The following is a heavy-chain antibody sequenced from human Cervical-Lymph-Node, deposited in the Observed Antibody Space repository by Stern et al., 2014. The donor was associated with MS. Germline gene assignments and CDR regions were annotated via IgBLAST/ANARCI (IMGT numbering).Heavy chain of an antibody. J-gene: IGHJ4*02. Sequence: ESGPVLVKPTETLTLTCTVSGFSLSNARMGVSWIRQPPGKALEXLAPIFSNDEKSYSTSLKSRLTISKDTSKSQVVLTMTNMDPVDTATYYCARIRGSYWSATAIDCWGQGTLVTVSS. CDR1: GFSLSNARMG. V-gene: IGHV2-26*01. CDR2: IFSNDEK. CDR3: ARIRGSYWSATAIDC. D-gene: IGHD1-26*01.